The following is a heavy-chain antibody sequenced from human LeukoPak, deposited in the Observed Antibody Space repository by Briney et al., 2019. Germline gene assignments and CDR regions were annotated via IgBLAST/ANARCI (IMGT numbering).Heavy chain of an antibody. D-gene: IGHD3-9*01. CDR1: GYTFTDYY. CDR3: ARERGNYDILTDYYEGIGFDP. J-gene: IGHJ5*02. Sequence: ASVKVSCKASGYTFTDYYVHWVRQAPGQGLEWMGWINPNSGGTNYAQKFQGTVTMTRDTSISTAYMELTRLRSDDTAVYYCARERGNYDILTDYYEGIGFDPWGQGTLVTVSS. V-gene: IGHV1-2*02. CDR2: INPNSGGT.